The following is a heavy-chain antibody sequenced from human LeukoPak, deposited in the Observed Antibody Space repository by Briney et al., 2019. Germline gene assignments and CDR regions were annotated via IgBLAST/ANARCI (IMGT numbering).Heavy chain of an antibody. Sequence: GESLKISCKTSGFTFTAYWIVWVRQVPGKGLECVGGIAPGDPATRYSPSFQGQVTISADKSISTAYLQWSSLKASDTAMYYCARLGTGDTSMVTPLHYWGQGTLVTVSS. CDR3: ARLGTGDTSMVTPLHY. V-gene: IGHV5-51*01. CDR1: GFTFTAYW. J-gene: IGHJ4*02. CDR2: IAPGDPAT. D-gene: IGHD5-18*01.